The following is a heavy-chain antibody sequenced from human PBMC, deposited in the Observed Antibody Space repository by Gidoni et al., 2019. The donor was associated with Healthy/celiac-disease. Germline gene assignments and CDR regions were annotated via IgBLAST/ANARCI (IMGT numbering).Heavy chain of an antibody. D-gene: IGHD3-22*01. Sequence: QVQLQESGPGLVKPSQTLSPTCTVSGGSLSSGGSYWSWLRQHPGKGLEWIGYIYYSGSTYYNPSLKSRVTISVDTSKNQFSLKLSSVTAADTAVYYCARAVSSSYRYFQHWGQGTLVTVSS. CDR3: ARAVSSSYRYFQH. V-gene: IGHV4-31*03. CDR1: GGSLSSGGSY. CDR2: IYYSGST. J-gene: IGHJ1*01.